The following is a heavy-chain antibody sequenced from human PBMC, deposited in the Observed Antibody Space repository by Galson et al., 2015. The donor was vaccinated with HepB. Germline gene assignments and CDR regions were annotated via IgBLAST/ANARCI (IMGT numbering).Heavy chain of an antibody. CDR3: ATQVGATGGYYYGMDV. CDR2: IYPGDSDT. D-gene: IGHD1-26*01. J-gene: IGHJ6*02. V-gene: IGHV5-51*01. CDR1: GYSFTSYW. Sequence: QSGAEVTKPGESLKISCKGSGYSFTSYWIGWVRQMPGKGLEWMGIIYPGDSDTRYSPSFQGQVTISADKSISTAYLQWSSLKASDTAMYHCATQVGATGGYYYGMDVWGQGTTVTVSS.